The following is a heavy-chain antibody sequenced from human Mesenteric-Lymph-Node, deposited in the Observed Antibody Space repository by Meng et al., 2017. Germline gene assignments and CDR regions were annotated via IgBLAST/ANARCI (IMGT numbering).Heavy chain of an antibody. CDR2: INPNSGGT. CDR1: GYTFTSYY. Sequence: ASVKVSCKASGYTFTSYYMHWVRQAPGQGLEWMGRINPNSGGTNYAQKFQGRVTMTRDTSISTAYMELSRLRSDDTAVYYCARQYSNQIRHFDYWAQGTLVTAPQ. CDR3: ARQYSNQIRHFDY. D-gene: IGHD4-11*01. V-gene: IGHV1-2*06. J-gene: IGHJ4*02.